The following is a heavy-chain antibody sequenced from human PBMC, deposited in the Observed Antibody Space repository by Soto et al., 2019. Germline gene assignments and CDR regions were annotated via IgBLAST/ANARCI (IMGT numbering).Heavy chain of an antibody. CDR1: SFSISSGYY. V-gene: IGHV4-38-2*01. J-gene: IGHJ5*02. Sequence: SETLSLTCAVSSFSISSGYYWGWVRQPPGKGLEWIGSIYHSGTTNYSPSLKSRVTMSVDTSKNQFSLRLSSVTAADTAIYYCATRITVFGLLIPPFDPWGQGTQVTVSS. CDR2: IYHSGTT. D-gene: IGHD3-3*01. CDR3: ATRITVFGLLIPPFDP.